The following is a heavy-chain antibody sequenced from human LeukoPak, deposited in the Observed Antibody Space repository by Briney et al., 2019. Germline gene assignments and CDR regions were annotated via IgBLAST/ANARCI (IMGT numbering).Heavy chain of an antibody. D-gene: IGHD2/OR15-2a*01. CDR3: ARLLHPDQGSSDY. CDR2: IIPIFGTA. CDR1: GGTFSSYA. V-gene: IGHV1-69*13. Sequence: SVKVSCKASGGTFSSYAISWVRQAPGQGLEWMGGIIPIFGTANYAQKFQGRVPITADESTSTAYMELSSLRSEDTAVYYCARLLHPDQGSSDYWGQGTLVTVSS. J-gene: IGHJ4*02.